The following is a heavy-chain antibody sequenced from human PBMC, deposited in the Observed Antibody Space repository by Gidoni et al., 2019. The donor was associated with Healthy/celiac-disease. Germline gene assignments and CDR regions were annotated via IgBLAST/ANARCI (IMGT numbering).Heavy chain of an antibody. CDR1: GSTFTGYY. V-gene: IGHV1-2*06. Sequence: QVQLVQSGAEVKKPGASVKVSCKASGSTFTGYYMHWVRQAPGQGLEWMGRINPNSGGTNYAQKFQGRVTMTRDTSISTAYMELSRLRSDDTAVYYCARVRYCSSTSCQPYDYWGQGTLVTVSS. CDR2: INPNSGGT. J-gene: IGHJ4*02. CDR3: ARVRYCSSTSCQPYDY. D-gene: IGHD2-2*01.